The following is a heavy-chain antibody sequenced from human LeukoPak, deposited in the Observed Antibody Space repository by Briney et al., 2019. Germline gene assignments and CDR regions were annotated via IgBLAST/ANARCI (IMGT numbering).Heavy chain of an antibody. CDR3: ARAGDGTPLYYYGMDV. CDR1: GGSISSGSYY. V-gene: IGHV4-61*02. J-gene: IGHJ6*02. Sequence: SETLSLTCTVSGGSISSGSYYWSWIRQPAGKGLEWIGRIYTSGSTNYNHSLKSRVTISVDTSKNQFSLKLSSVTAADTAVYYCARAGDGTPLYYYGMDVWGQGTTVTVSS. D-gene: IGHD1-1*01. CDR2: IYTSGST.